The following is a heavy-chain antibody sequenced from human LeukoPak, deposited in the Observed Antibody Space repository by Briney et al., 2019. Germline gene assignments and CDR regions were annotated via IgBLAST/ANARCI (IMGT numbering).Heavy chain of an antibody. V-gene: IGHV1-2*02. D-gene: IGHD5-12*01. Sequence: ASVKVSCKASGYTFTGYNMHWVRQAPGQGLEWMGWINPNSGGTNYAQKFQGRVTMTRDTSISTAYMELSRLRSDDTAVYYCARDGDIVATADYWGQGTLVTVSS. J-gene: IGHJ4*02. CDR3: ARDGDIVATADY. CDR2: INPNSGGT. CDR1: GYTFTGYN.